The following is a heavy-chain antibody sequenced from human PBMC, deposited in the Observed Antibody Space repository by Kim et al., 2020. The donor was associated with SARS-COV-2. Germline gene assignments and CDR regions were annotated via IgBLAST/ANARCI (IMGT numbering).Heavy chain of an antibody. J-gene: IGHJ6*02. Sequence: SETLSLTCTVSGGSISSGSYYWSWIRQPAGKGLEWIGRIYTSGSTNYNPSLKSRVTISVDTSKNQFSLKLSSVTAADTAVYYCASFEYNWNYGYEYYYYGMDVWGQGTTVTVSS. D-gene: IGHD1-7*01. CDR3: ASFEYNWNYGYEYYYYGMDV. CDR1: GGSISSGSYY. CDR2: IYTSGST. V-gene: IGHV4-61*02.